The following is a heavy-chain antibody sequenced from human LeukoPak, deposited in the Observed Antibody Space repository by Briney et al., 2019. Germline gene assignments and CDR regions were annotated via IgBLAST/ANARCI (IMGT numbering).Heavy chain of an antibody. CDR3: AKDNYDYGDYDGGDY. CDR2: IRYDGSNK. J-gene: IGHJ4*02. D-gene: IGHD4-17*01. Sequence: GGSLRLSCVASGFTFSSYGMHWVRQPPGKGLEWVAFIRYDGSNKYYADSVKGRFTISRDNSRDTLHLQMSSLRAEDTAVYYCAKDNYDYGDYDGGDYWGQGTLVTVSS. V-gene: IGHV3-30*02. CDR1: GFTFSSYG.